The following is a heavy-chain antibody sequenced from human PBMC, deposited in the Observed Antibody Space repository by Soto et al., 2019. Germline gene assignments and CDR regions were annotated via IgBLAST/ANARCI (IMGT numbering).Heavy chain of an antibody. V-gene: IGHV4-31*03. J-gene: IGHJ4*02. CDR2: IYYSGST. CDR1: GGSISSGGYY. CDR3: AGDSGRTAAGADY. D-gene: IGHD6-13*01. Sequence: SETLSLTCTVSGGSISSGGYYWSWIRQHPGKGLEWIGYIYYSGSTYYNPSLKSRVTISVDTSKNQFSLKLSSVTAADTAVYYCAGDSGRTAAGADYWGQGTLVTVSS.